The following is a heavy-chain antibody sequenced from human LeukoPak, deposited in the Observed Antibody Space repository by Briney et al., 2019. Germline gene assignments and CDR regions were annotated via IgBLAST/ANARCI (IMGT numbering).Heavy chain of an antibody. V-gene: IGHV3-30*03. CDR2: VSYVGNDK. CDR1: GFTFSNYD. D-gene: IGHD3-16*01. J-gene: IGHJ4*02. CDR3: ARDGPAVIIFGYFEY. Sequence: PGRSLRLSCAASGFTFSNYDMHWVRQAPGKGLEWVAIVSYVGNDKYYADSVKGRFTISRDNSKNTLYLQMNCLRAEDTAVYYCARDGPAVIIFGYFEYWGQGTLVTVSS.